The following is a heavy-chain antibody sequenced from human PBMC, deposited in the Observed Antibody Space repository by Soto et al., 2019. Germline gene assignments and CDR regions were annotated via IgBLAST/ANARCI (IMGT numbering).Heavy chain of an antibody. CDR3: ARDNSRLYFDY. D-gene: IGHD1-26*01. CDR2: ISAYNGNT. J-gene: IGHJ4*02. CDR1: GYIFTRFG. Sequence: QVQLVQSGAEVKKPGASVKVSCKASGYIFTRFGISWVRQAPGQGLEWMGWISAYNGNTNYAQNLQGRVTMTTDTSTSTAYMELRSLRSDDTAVSYCARDNSRLYFDYWGQGALVTVSS. V-gene: IGHV1-18*01.